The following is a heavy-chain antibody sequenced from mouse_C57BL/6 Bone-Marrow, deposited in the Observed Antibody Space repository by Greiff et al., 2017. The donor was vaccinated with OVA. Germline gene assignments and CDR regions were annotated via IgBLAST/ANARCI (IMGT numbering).Heavy chain of an antibody. Sequence: QVQLQQSGAELVKPGASVKMSCKASGYTFTSYWITWVKLRPGQGLEWIGDIYPGSGSTNYNEKFKSKATLTVDTSSSTAYMQLSSLTSEDSAVYYCARRDWDGGYFDVWGTGTTVTVSS. CDR1: GYTFTSYW. CDR2: IYPGSGST. J-gene: IGHJ1*03. V-gene: IGHV1-55*01. D-gene: IGHD4-1*01. CDR3: ARRDWDGGYFDV.